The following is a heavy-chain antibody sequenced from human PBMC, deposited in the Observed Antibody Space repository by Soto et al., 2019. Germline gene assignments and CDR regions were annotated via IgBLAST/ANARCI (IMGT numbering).Heavy chain of an antibody. V-gene: IGHV3-23*01. CDR1: GFSFVNYA. D-gene: IGHD6-19*01. CDR2: LSGSGTST. J-gene: IGHJ4*02. CDR3: AKATTDGGWFNPFDS. Sequence: SLRLSCAASGFSFVNYAMNWVRQAPGKGLEWVSGLSGSGTSTYYADSVKGRFTISRDNSRDTLFLQMNSLTADDTAVYYCAKATTDGGWFNPFDSWGQGALVTVSS.